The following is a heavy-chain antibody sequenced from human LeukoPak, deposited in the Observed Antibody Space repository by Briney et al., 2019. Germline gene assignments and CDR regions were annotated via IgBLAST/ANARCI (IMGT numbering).Heavy chain of an antibody. CDR1: GYSFTSYW. CDR3: XXVVWWPGRQPLFDY. D-gene: IGHD4/OR15-4a*01. V-gene: IGHV5-51*01. CDR2: IYPGDSDT. Sequence: GESLKISCKGSGYSFTSYWIGWVRQMPGKGLEWMGIIYPGDSDTRYSPSFQGQVTISADKSISTAYLQWRSLKASDTAMYYXXXVVWWPGRQPLFDYWGQGTLVTVSS. J-gene: IGHJ4*02.